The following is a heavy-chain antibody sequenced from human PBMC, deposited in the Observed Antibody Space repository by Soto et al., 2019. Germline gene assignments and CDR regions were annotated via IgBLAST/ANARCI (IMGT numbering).Heavy chain of an antibody. Sequence: EVQLVESRGGLVKPGGSLRLSCAASVFTFSSYNMNWVRQAPGKGLEWVSSISSSSSYIYYADSVKGRFTISRDNAKNSLFLQMNSLRAEDTAVYYCARDGGPSYGDYSTGNFDYWGQGTLVTVSS. CDR1: VFTFSSYN. CDR2: ISSSSSYI. V-gene: IGHV3-21*01. D-gene: IGHD4-17*01. J-gene: IGHJ4*02. CDR3: ARDGGPSYGDYSTGNFDY.